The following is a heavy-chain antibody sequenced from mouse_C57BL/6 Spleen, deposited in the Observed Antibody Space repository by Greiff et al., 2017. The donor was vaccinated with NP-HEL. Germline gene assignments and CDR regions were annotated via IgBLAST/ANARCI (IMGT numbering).Heavy chain of an antibody. D-gene: IGHD1-1*01. CDR1: GFTFSSYA. Sequence: EVHLVESGEGLVKPGGSLKLSCAASGFTFSSYAMSWVRQTPEKRLEWVAYISSGGDYIYYADTVKGRFTISRDNARNTLYLQMSSLKSEDTAMYYCTRAQYYGSSYWYFDVWGTGTTVTVSS. CDR3: TRAQYYGSSYWYFDV. J-gene: IGHJ1*03. CDR2: ISSGGDYI. V-gene: IGHV5-9-1*02.